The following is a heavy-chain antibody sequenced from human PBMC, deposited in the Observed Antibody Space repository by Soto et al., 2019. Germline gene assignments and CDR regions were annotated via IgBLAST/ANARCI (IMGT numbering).Heavy chain of an antibody. D-gene: IGHD2-15*01. CDR1: GYSFTSYW. Sequence: PGESLKISCKGSGYSFTSYWIGWVRQMPGKGLEWMGIIYPGDSDTRYSPSFQGQVTISADKSISTAYPQWSSLKASDTAMYYCARQPVVVAADSRTFDIWGQGTMVTVSS. J-gene: IGHJ3*02. CDR2: IYPGDSDT. V-gene: IGHV5-51*01. CDR3: ARQPVVVAADSRTFDI.